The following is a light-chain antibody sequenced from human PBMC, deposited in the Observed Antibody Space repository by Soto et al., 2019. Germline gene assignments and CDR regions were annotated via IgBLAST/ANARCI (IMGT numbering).Light chain of an antibody. CDR1: QSISRQ. J-gene: IGKJ1*01. Sequence: DIQMTQSPSTLSASVGDRVSITCRASQSISRQLAWYQQKPGKAHNLLIYQASNLKTGAPSRFTGSGSVTEFTFTISSLHPYDLATYYCLQYQSYWTFGQGTKVEVK. CDR3: LQYQSYWT. CDR2: QAS. V-gene: IGKV1-5*03.